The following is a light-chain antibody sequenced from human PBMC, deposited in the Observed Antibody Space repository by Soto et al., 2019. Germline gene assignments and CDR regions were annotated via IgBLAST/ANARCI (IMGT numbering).Light chain of an antibody. CDR2: EGS. V-gene: IGLV2-23*01. CDR1: SSDVGSYNL. J-gene: IGLJ7*01. Sequence: QSALTQPASVSGSPGQSITISCTGTSSDVGSYNLVSWYQQHPGKAPKLMIYEGSKRPSGVSNRFSGSKFGNTASLTISGLQAEDEADYYCCSYAGSSTFVFGGGTQLTVL. CDR3: CSYAGSSTFV.